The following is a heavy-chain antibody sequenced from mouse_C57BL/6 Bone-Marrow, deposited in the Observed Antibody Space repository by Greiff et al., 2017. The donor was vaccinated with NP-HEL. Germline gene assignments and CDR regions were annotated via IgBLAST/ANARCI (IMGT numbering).Heavy chain of an antibody. CDR1: GFSLTSYA. CDR3: ARNHYGSSSWYFDV. D-gene: IGHD1-1*01. V-gene: IGHV2-9-1*01. J-gene: IGHJ1*03. CDR2: IWTGGGT. Sequence: VKLQESGPGLVAPSQSLSITCTVSGFSLTSYAISWVRQPPGKGLEWLGVIWTGGGTNYNSALKSRLSISKDNSKSQVFLKMNSLQTDDTARYYCARNHYGSSSWYFDVWGTGTTVTVSS.